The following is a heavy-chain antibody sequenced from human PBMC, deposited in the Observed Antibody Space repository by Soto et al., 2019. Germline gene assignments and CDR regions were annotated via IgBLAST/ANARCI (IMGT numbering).Heavy chain of an antibody. CDR3: ARQSCSSTSCFYDY. J-gene: IGHJ4*02. V-gene: IGHV1-2*02. CDR1: EYTFTDNY. Sequence: ASVKVKCKTSEYTFTDNYIYWLRQAPGQGLEWMGWLNPNTGATDFAQRFQGRVTLTSDTSISTAYMELSRLTSDDTAVFYCARQSCSSTSCFYDYWGPGTLVTGSS. D-gene: IGHD2-2*01. CDR2: LNPNTGAT.